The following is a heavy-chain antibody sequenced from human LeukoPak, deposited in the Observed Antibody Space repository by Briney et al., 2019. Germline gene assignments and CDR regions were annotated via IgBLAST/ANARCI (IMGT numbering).Heavy chain of an antibody. Sequence: GGSLRLSCAASGDTFSSYGMHWVRQAPGKGLEGWAVIWKDGSKQYYLDSVKGRFTISRDDSKNTLYLQMNSLRAEDTALYYCARSAYGDYLGHDTFDMWGQGTMVTVSS. CDR3: ARSAYGDYLGHDTFDM. J-gene: IGHJ3*02. CDR1: GDTFSSYG. D-gene: IGHD4-17*01. CDR2: IWKDGSKQ. V-gene: IGHV3-33*01.